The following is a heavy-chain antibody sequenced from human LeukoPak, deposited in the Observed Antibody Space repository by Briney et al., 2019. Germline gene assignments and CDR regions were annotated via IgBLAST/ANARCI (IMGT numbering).Heavy chain of an antibody. V-gene: IGHV3-30*02. CDR3: AKYDSSGYAFDS. D-gene: IGHD3-22*01. J-gene: IGHJ4*02. Sequence: DSVKGRVTISRDNSKNTLSLQMNSLRPEDTGIYYCAKYDSSGYAFDSWGQGTLVTVSS.